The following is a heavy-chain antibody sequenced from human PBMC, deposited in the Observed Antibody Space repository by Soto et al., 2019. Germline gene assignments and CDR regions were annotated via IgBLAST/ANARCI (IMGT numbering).Heavy chain of an antibody. CDR1: GYNFTSYG. D-gene: IGHD2-15*01. CDR3: EIVGSDFLGFDY. Sequence: QVQLVQSGAEVKKPGASVKVSCKATGYNFTSYGLSWVRQAPGQGLEWMGWISAYNGDTQKFKGRVTVTTDTSTSTAYMVMRSRRSNVTDVYCCEIVGSDFLGFDYWGQGTLVTVSS. CDR2: ISAYNGD. J-gene: IGHJ4*02. V-gene: IGHV1-18*01.